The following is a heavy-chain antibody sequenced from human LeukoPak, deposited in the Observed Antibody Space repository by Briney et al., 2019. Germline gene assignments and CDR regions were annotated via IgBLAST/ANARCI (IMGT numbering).Heavy chain of an antibody. CDR3: AREVVGATLNGMDV. V-gene: IGHV3-30-3*01. Sequence: GGSLRPSCAASGFTFSSYAMHWVRQAPGKGLEWVAVISYDGSNKYYADSVKGRFTISRDNSKNTLYLQMNSLRAEDTAVYYCAREVVGATLNGMDVWGQGTTVTVSS. J-gene: IGHJ6*02. CDR1: GFTFSSYA. CDR2: ISYDGSNK. D-gene: IGHD1-26*01.